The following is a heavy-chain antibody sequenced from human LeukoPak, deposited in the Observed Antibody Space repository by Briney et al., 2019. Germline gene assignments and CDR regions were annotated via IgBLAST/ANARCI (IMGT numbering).Heavy chain of an antibody. CDR3: ATTTSGWYYLDY. Sequence: SETLSLTCTVSGGSVSSSYYWGWIRQPPGKGLEWVASVYYSGSTYYNPSLKTLFTISMDTSKNQFSLRLSSVTAADTAVYYCATTTSGWYYLDYWGPGILVTVSS. V-gene: IGHV4-39*01. CDR1: GGSVSSSYY. J-gene: IGHJ4*02. CDR2: VYYSGST. D-gene: IGHD6-19*01.